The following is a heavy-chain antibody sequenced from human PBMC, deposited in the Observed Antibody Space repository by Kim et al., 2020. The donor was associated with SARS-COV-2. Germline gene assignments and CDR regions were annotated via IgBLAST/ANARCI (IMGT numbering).Heavy chain of an antibody. CDR2: T. V-gene: IGHV1-58*01. J-gene: IGHJ4*02. CDR3: ATYSGSYYGDY. Sequence: TNYAPNFQERVTITRDMSKSTAYMELSSLRSEDTAVYYCATYSGSYYGDYWGQGTLVTVSS. D-gene: IGHD1-26*01.